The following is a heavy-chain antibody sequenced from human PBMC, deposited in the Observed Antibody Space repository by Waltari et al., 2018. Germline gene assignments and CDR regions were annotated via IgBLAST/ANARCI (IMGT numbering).Heavy chain of an antibody. CDR2: SSPVRGIA. CDR1: GGTFSSYA. D-gene: IGHD3-22*01. Sequence: QVQLVQSGAEVKKPGSSVKVSCKASGGTFSSYAISWVRQAPGQGLEWMGRSSPVRGIANYEQKDQGRVTITADKSTSTAYMGLSSLRSEDTAVYYCARVVSGYDSSGYYSDYWGQGTLVTVSS. V-gene: IGHV1-69*04. J-gene: IGHJ4*02. CDR3: ARVVSGYDSSGYYSDY.